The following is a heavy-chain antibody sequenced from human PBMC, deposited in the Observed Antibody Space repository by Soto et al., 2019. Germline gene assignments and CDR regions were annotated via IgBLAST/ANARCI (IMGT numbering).Heavy chain of an antibody. V-gene: IGHV3-66*01. CDR2: INNAGST. D-gene: IGHD2-2*01. CDR3: ARDGNIVLVPAAYFDY. J-gene: IGHJ4*02. Sequence: GGSLRLSCAASGFDASVNFMTWVRQAPGRGLEWVSTINNAGSTFYADSVKGRFTISGDNSKNTLYLQMNSLRAEDTAVYYCARDGNIVLVPAAYFDYWGQGTLVTVSS. CDR1: GFDASVNF.